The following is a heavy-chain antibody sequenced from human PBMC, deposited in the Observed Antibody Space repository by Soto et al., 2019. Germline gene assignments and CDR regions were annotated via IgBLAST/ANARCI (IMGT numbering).Heavy chain of an antibody. D-gene: IGHD3-22*01. CDR3: AGPSTYYYDSSGYRSAFDI. V-gene: IGHV3-30-3*01. J-gene: IGHJ3*02. Sequence: GGSLRLSCAASGFTFSSYAMHWVRQAPGKGLEWVAVISYDGSNKYYADSVKGRFTISRDNSKNTLYLQMNSLRAEDTAVYYCAGPSTYYYDSSGYRSAFDIWGQGTMVTVS. CDR2: ISYDGSNK. CDR1: GFTFSSYA.